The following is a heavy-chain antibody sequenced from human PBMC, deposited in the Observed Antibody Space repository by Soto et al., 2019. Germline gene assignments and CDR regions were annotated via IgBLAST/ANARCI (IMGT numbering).Heavy chain of an antibody. V-gene: IGHV3-53*01. CDR2: IYSGGST. J-gene: IGHJ4*02. D-gene: IGHD3-22*01. Sequence: VQLVESGGGLIQPGGSLRLSCAASGFTVSSNYMSWVRQAPGKGLEWVSVIYSGGSTYYADSVKGRFTISRDNSKNTLYLQMNSLRAEDTAVYYCARASDSSGYYPFGYFDYWGQGTLVTVSS. CDR1: GFTVSSNY. CDR3: ARASDSSGYYPFGYFDY.